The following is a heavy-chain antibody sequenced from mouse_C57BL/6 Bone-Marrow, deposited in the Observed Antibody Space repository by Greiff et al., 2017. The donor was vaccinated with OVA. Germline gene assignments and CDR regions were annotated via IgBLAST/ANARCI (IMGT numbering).Heavy chain of an antibody. J-gene: IGHJ4*01. CDR1: GYTFTSYW. CDR3: ARAIYYDYDDAMDY. V-gene: IGHV1-52*01. CDR2: IDPSDSET. D-gene: IGHD2-4*01. Sequence: QVQLQQPGAELVRPGSSVKLSCKASGYTFTSYWMHWVKQRPIQGLEWIGNIDPSDSETHYNQKFKDKATLTVDKSSSTAYMQLSSLTSEDSAGYYCARAIYYDYDDAMDYWGQGTSVTVSS.